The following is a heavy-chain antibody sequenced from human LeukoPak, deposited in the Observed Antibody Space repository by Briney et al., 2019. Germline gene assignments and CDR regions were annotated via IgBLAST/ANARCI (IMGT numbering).Heavy chain of an antibody. CDR2: MHYGGSP. CDR3: VTGRYSYGWYDH. CDR1: GGSISSFY. V-gene: IGHV4-59*13. J-gene: IGHJ5*02. Sequence: SETLSLTCTVSGGSISSFYWSWIRQPPGKALEWIGYMHYGGSPNYNPSLKSRVITSLDTSKKQFSLKLNSVTTADTAVYYCVTGRYSYGWYDHWGQGILVIVSS. D-gene: IGHD1-26*01.